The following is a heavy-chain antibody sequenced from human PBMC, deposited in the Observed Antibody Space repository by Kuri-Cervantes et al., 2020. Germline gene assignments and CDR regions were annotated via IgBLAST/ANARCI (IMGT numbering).Heavy chain of an antibody. Sequence: GSLRLSCTVSGGSISSSSYYWGWIRQPPGKGLEWIGSIYYSGSTYYNPSLKSRATISVDTSKNQFSLKLTSVTAADTAVYYCARGYSYGWRWFDPWGQGTLVTVSS. CDR3: ARGYSYGWRWFDP. CDR2: IYYSGST. J-gene: IGHJ5*02. CDR1: GGSISSSSYY. D-gene: IGHD5-18*01. V-gene: IGHV4-39*07.